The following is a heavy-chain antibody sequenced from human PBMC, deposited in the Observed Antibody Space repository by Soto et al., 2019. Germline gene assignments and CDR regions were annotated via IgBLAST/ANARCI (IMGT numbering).Heavy chain of an antibody. Sequence: ASVKVSCKASGYTFTSYDINWVRQATGQGLEWMGWMNPNSGNTGYAQKFQGRVTMTRNTSISTAYMELSSLRSEDTAVYYCARGYSEGYSSGCSSGWEYWFDPWGQGTLVTVSS. CDR1: GYTFTSYD. V-gene: IGHV1-8*01. CDR3: ARGYSEGYSSGCSSGWEYWFDP. D-gene: IGHD6-19*01. CDR2: MNPNSGNT. J-gene: IGHJ5*02.